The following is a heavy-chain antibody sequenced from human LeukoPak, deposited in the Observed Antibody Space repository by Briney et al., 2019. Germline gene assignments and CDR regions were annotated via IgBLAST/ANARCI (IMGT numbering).Heavy chain of an antibody. CDR3: AKYGMIVVVLDY. D-gene: IGHD3-22*01. J-gene: IGHJ4*02. V-gene: IGHV3-23*01. CDR2: ISGSGGST. CDR1: GFTFSSYA. Sequence: PGGSLRLSCAASGFTFSSYAMSWVRQAPGKGLEWVSAISGSGGSTYHADSVKGRFTISRDNSKNTLYLQMNSLRAEDTAVYYCAKYGMIVVVLDYWGQGTLVTVSS.